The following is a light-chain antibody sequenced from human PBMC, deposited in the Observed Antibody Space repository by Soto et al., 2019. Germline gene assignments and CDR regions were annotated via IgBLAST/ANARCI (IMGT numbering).Light chain of an antibody. Sequence: EIVLTQSPGTLSLSPGERATLSCRASPSISSSYLAWYQQKPGQAPRLLISGASSRATGIPARFSGSGSGTDFTLTIIRLEPQDFAVDYCHQYGTSPPITFGQGTRLEIK. J-gene: IGKJ5*01. V-gene: IGKV3-20*01. CDR3: HQYGTSPPIT. CDR1: PSISSSY. CDR2: GAS.